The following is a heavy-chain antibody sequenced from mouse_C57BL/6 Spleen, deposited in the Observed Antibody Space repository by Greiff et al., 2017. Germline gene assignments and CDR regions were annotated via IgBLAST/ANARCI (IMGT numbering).Heavy chain of an antibody. D-gene: IGHD2-1*01. J-gene: IGHJ4*01. V-gene: IGHV1-59*01. Sequence: QVQLQQPGAELVRPGPSVKLSCKASGSTFTRYWMHWVKQRPGQGLEWIGVIDPSDSYTNYNQKFKGKATLIVDTSSSTAYMQLSSLTSEDSAVYYCARGGNYENYAMDYWGQGTSVTVSS. CDR1: GSTFTRYW. CDR2: IDPSDSYT. CDR3: ARGGNYENYAMDY.